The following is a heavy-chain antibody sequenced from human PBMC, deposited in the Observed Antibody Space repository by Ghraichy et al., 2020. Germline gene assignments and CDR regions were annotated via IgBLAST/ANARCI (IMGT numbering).Heavy chain of an antibody. J-gene: IGHJ4*02. CDR2: IIPIFGTA. D-gene: IGHD3-22*01. V-gene: IGHV1-69*06. Sequence: SVKVSCKAFGGTFSSYAISWVRQAPGQGLEWMGGIIPIFGTANYAQKFQGRVTITADKSTSTAYMELSSLRSEDTAVYYCARDSRISGYYDSSGYTIDYWGQGTLVTVSS. CDR1: GGTFSSYA. CDR3: ARDSRISGYYDSSGYTIDY.